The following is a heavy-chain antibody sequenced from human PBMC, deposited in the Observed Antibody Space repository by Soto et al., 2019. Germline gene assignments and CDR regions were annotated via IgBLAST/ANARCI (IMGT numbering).Heavy chain of an antibody. CDR2: IYPGDSET. Sequence: PGESLKISCKGSGCSFTSYWIGWVRQMPGKGLEWMGIIYPGDSETRYSPSFQGQVTISVDKSISTAYLQWSSLTASDTAMFYCARVGDHYGAGSNRPYFYYYGMDVWGHGTTVTVSS. D-gene: IGHD3-10*01. J-gene: IGHJ6*02. CDR1: GCSFTSYW. CDR3: ARVGDHYGAGSNRPYFYYYGMDV. V-gene: IGHV5-51*01.